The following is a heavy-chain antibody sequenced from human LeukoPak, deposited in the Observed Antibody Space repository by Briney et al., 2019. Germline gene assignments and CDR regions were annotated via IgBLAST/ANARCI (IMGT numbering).Heavy chain of an antibody. CDR3: ARMDRLSATPTTDWFDP. CDR1: GYTFTGYG. CDR2: MNPKNGAT. D-gene: IGHD3-16*02. J-gene: IGHJ5*02. Sequence: ASVKVSCTASGYTFTGYGINWVRQATGQGLEWMGWMNPKNGATGYAQKFQGRVTMTRDTSIGTAYMELSSLVSEDTAAYYCARMDRLSATPTTDWFDPWGQGTLVTVSS. V-gene: IGHV1-8*01.